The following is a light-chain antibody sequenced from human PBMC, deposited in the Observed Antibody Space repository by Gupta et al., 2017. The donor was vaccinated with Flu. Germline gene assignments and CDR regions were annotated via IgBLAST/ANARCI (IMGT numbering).Light chain of an antibody. Sequence: QAVLTQPSSFSASPGASASLPCTLRSGINVGTYRNYWYQQKPESPPQALLRYKSDSDKEQGSGVHSRFSRSRDASANAGMLLIYGLQSEDEADYYCMIWNISAWVFGGGTKLTVL. CDR1: SGINVGTYR. CDR2: YKSDSDK. CDR3: MIWNISAWV. J-gene: IGLJ3*02. V-gene: IGLV5-45*03.